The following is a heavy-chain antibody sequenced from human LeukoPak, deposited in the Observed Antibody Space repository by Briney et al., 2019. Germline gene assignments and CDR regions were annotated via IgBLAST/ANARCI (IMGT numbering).Heavy chain of an antibody. CDR2: IYYSGST. J-gene: IGHJ4*02. CDR1: GGSISGYY. D-gene: IGHD1-26*01. CDR3: ASTHAGRYYTTFDS. Sequence: PSETLSLTCTVSGGSISGYYWSWIRQPPGKGLEWIGYIYYSGSTYYNPSLKSRVTISVGTSKNQFSLKVASVTAADTAVYYCASTHAGRYYTTFDSWGQGTLVAVSS. V-gene: IGHV4-59*08.